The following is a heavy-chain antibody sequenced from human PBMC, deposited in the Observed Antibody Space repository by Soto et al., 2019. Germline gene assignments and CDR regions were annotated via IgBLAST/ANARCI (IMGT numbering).Heavy chain of an antibody. CDR3: AKDYYDFWSGYGDY. CDR2: ISYDGSNK. V-gene: IGHV3-30*18. D-gene: IGHD3-3*01. J-gene: IGHJ4*02. Sequence: QVQLVESGGGVVQPGRSLRLSCAASGFTFSSYGMHWVRQAPGKGLEWVAVISYDGSNKYYADSVKGRFTISRDNSKNTLYLQMNSLRAEDTAVYYCAKDYYDFWSGYGDYWGQGTLVTVSS. CDR1: GFTFSSYG.